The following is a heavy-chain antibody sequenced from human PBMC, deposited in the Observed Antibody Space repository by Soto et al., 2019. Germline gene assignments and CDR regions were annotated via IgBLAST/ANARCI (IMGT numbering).Heavy chain of an antibody. CDR1: GFTFSSYA. V-gene: IGHV3-30-3*01. Sequence: QVQLVESGGGVVQPGRSLRLSCAASGFTFSSYAMHWVRQAPGKGLEWVAVISYDGSNKYYADSVKGRFTISRDNSKNTLYLQMNSLRAGDTAVYYCASASNGWYYDYWGQGTLVTVSS. CDR2: ISYDGSNK. D-gene: IGHD6-19*01. J-gene: IGHJ4*02. CDR3: ASASNGWYYDY.